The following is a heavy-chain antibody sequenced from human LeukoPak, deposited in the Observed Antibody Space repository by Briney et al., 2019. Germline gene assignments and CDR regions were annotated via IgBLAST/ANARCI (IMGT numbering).Heavy chain of an antibody. D-gene: IGHD2-15*01. CDR1: GFTFSSYE. CDR3: AREGVVSDYYFDY. CDR2: ISSSGSTI. Sequence: GGSLRLSCEASGFTFSSYEMNWVRQAPGKGLEWVSYISSSGSTIYYADSVKGRFTISRDNAKNSLHLQMNSLRAEDTAVYYCAREGVVSDYYFDYWGEGTLVTVSS. J-gene: IGHJ4*02. V-gene: IGHV3-48*03.